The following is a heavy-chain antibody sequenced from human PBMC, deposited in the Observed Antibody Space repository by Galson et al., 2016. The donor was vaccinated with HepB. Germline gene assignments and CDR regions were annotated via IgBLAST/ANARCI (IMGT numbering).Heavy chain of an antibody. J-gene: IGHJ5*02. Sequence: SLRLSCAASGLTFSSYSMNWVRQAPGKGLEWLSYISSTSDTIYYADSVRGRFTISRDNAKNSLYLQMNNLRDEDTAVYYCGRPTTHNWFDPWGQGTLVTVSS. CDR2: ISSTSDTI. CDR1: GLTFSSYS. V-gene: IGHV3-48*02. CDR3: GRPTTHNWFDP. D-gene: IGHD5-12*01.